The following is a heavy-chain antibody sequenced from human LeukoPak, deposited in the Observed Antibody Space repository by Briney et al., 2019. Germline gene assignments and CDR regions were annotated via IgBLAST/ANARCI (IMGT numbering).Heavy chain of an antibody. CDR1: GGSISSYY. Sequence: SGTLSLTCTVSGGSISSYYWSWIRQPPGKGLEWIGYIYYSGSTNYNPSLKSRVTISVDTSKNQFSLKLSSVTAADTAVYYCARFYSGSSPYFDYWGQGTLVTVSS. CDR2: IYYSGST. V-gene: IGHV4-59*01. J-gene: IGHJ4*02. D-gene: IGHD1-26*01. CDR3: ARFYSGSSPYFDY.